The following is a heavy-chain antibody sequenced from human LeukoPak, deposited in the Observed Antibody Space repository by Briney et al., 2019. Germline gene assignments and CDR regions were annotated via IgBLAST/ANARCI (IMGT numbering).Heavy chain of an antibody. J-gene: IGHJ6*03. CDR1: GFTFSSYS. CDR2: ISRTSRYI. D-gene: IGHD3-3*01. CDR3: AKGAMEWLPYYMDV. V-gene: IGHV3-21*04. Sequence: GGSLRLSCAASGFTFSSYSMNWVRQAPGKGLEWVSCISRTSRYIYYADSVKGRFTISRDNAKNSLYLQMNSLRAEDTAVYYCAKGAMEWLPYYMDVWGKGTTVTVSS.